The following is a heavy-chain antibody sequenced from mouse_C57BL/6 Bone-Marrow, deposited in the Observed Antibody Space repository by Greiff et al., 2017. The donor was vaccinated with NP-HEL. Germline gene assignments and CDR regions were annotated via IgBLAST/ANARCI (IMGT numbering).Heavy chain of an antibody. CDR1: GNSITSGYY. CDR2: LSYDGSN. Sequence: EVQLQESGPGLVKPSQSLSLTCSVTGNSITSGYYWNWIRQFPGNKLEWMGYLSYDGSNNYNPSLKNRISITRDTSKNQFFLKLNSVTTEDTATYYCAREGGYYGSPFAYWGQGTLVTVSA. D-gene: IGHD1-1*01. V-gene: IGHV3-6*01. CDR3: AREGGYYGSPFAY. J-gene: IGHJ3*01.